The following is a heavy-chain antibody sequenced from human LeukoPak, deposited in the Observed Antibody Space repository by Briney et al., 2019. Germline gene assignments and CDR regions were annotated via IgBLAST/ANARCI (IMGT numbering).Heavy chain of an antibody. D-gene: IGHD3-22*01. CDR3: ASPKYDSSGYYFDY. V-gene: IGHV1-69*13. CDR1: GGTFSSYA. Sequence: ASVKVSCKASGGTFSSYAISWVRQAPGQGLEWMGGIIPIFGTANYAQKFQGRVTITADESTSTAYMELSSLRSEDTAVYYCASPKYDSSGYYFDYWGQGTLVTVSS. CDR2: IIPIFGTA. J-gene: IGHJ4*02.